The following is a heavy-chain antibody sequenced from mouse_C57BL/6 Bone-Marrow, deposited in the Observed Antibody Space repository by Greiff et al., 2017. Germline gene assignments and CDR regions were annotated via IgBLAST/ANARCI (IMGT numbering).Heavy chain of an antibody. CDR3: ARVGSGYTLDY. Sequence: EVQLQQSGPELVKPGASVKISCKASGYTFTGYYMNWVKQSHGKSLEWIGEITPDNGGTSYNQKFKGKATLTAGQSSSTAYMELRSLTAEASAFYYCARVGSGYTLDYWGQGTTLTVSS. J-gene: IGHJ2*01. CDR1: GYTFTGYY. CDR2: ITPDNGGT. D-gene: IGHD3-2*02. V-gene: IGHV1-26*01.